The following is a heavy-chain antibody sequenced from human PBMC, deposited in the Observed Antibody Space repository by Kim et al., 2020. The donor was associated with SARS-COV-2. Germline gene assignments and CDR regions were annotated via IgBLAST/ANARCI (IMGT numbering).Heavy chain of an antibody. D-gene: IGHD6-19*01. J-gene: IGHJ4*02. Sequence: ADSVKGRFTMSRDNYKNMLYLQMTSLRAEDTAVYYCAKDTNIALAGTFDCWGQGTLVTVYS. V-gene: IGHV3-23*01. CDR3: AKDTNIALAGTFDC.